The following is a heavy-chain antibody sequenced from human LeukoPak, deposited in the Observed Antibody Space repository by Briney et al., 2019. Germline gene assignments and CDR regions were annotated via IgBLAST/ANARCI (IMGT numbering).Heavy chain of an antibody. D-gene: IGHD3-9*01. CDR2: IYYSGST. J-gene: IGHJ4*02. CDR3: ARVGTYYDILTGFDY. V-gene: IGHV4-30-4*01. Sequence: SETLSLTCTVSGGSFSSGDYYWSWIRQPPGKGLEWIRYIYYSGSTYYNPSLKSRVTISVDTSKNQLSLKLSSVTAADTAVYYCARVGTYYDILTGFDYWGPGTLVTVSS. CDR1: GGSFSSGDYY.